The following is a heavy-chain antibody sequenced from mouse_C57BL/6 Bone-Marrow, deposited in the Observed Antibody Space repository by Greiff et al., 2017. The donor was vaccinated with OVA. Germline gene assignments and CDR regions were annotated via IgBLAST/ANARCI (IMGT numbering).Heavy chain of an antibody. CDR1: GYTFTNYW. CDR2: IYPGGGYT. D-gene: IGHD2-2*01. CDR3: AGCVDGYDWDLDI. J-gene: IGHJ1*03. Sequence: QVQLQQSGAELVRPGTSVKMSCKASGYTFTNYWIGWAKQRPGHGLEWIGDIYPGGGYTNYNEKFKGKATLTADQSSSTAYMQCSSLTSEYSAIYYCAGCVDGYDWDLDIWCTGTAVTVSA. V-gene: IGHV1-63*01.